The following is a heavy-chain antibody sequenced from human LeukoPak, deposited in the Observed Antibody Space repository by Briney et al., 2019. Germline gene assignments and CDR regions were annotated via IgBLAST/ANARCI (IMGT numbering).Heavy chain of an antibody. CDR1: GFTFSSYW. Sequence: GGSLRLSCAASGFTFSSYWMHWVRQAPGKGLVWVSRISTDGSSTNYADSVKGRFTISRDNAKNTLYLQMNSLRAEDTAVYYCAKVSSRNRDGYNSIRAPFDYWGQGTLVTVSS. CDR3: AKVSSRNRDGYNSIRAPFDY. V-gene: IGHV3-74*01. J-gene: IGHJ4*02. CDR2: ISTDGSST. D-gene: IGHD5-24*01.